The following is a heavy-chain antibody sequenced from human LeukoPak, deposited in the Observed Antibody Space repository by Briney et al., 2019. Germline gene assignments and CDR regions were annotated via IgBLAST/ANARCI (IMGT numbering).Heavy chain of an antibody. V-gene: IGHV4-34*01. CDR3: ARHGWHAWYFDL. Sequence: PSETLSLTCDVYGESFSGYSWSWIRQPPGKGLEWIGEINQRRNTNYNPSLKSRVTISIDTSKNQFSLKLSSVTAADTAVYYCARHGWHAWYFDLWGRGTLVTVSS. J-gene: IGHJ2*01. CDR2: INQRRNT. D-gene: IGHD6-19*01. CDR1: GESFSGYS.